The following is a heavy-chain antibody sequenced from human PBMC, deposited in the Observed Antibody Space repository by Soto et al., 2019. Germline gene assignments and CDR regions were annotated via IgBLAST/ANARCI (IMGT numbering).Heavy chain of an antibody. J-gene: IGHJ4*02. D-gene: IGHD4-17*01. CDR2: IWYDGSNK. Sequence: QVQLVESGGGVVQPGRSLRLSCAASGFTFSSYGMHWVRQAPGKGLEWVAVIWYDGSNKYYADSVKGRFTISRDNSKNTLYLQMNSLRAEDTAVYYCARDGDGDPRYWGQGTLATVSS. CDR3: ARDGDGDPRY. V-gene: IGHV3-33*01. CDR1: GFTFSSYG.